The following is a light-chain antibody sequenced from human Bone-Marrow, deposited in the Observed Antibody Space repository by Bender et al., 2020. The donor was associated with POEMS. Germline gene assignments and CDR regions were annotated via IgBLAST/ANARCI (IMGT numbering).Light chain of an antibody. V-gene: IGLV2-8*01. CDR2: EVS. CDR1: SNDVGGYAY. Sequence: QSALTQPPSASGSPGQSVTISCTGTSNDVGGYAYVSWYQQHPGKAPKLMIYEVSKRPSGVPDRFSGSKSGNTASLTISGLKAEDEADFYCCSYADNSVWVFGGGTKLTVL. J-gene: IGLJ3*02. CDR3: CSYADNSVWV.